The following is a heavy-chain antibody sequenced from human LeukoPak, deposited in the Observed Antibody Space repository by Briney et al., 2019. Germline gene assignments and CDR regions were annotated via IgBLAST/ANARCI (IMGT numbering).Heavy chain of an antibody. CDR2: IYYSGST. V-gene: IGHV4-39*01. D-gene: IGHD1-26*01. Sequence: SETLSLTCTVSGGSISSSSYYWGWIRQPPGKGLEWIGSIYYSGSTYYNPSLKSRVTISVGTSKNQFSLKLSSVTAADTAVYYCASLEWELLDFDYWGQETLVTVSS. CDR3: ASLEWELLDFDY. J-gene: IGHJ4*02. CDR1: GGSISSSSYY.